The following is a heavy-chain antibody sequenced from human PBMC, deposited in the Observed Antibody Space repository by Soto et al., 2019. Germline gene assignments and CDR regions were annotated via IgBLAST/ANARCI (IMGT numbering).Heavy chain of an antibody. Sequence: SETLSLTCTVSGGSISSSSYYWVWIRQPPGKGLEWIGSIYYSGSTYYNPSLKSRVTISVDTSKNQFSLKLSSVTAADTAVYYCARRAAAGTIDYWGQGTLVTVSS. J-gene: IGHJ4*02. V-gene: IGHV4-39*01. CDR2: IYYSGST. D-gene: IGHD6-13*01. CDR1: GGSISSSSYY. CDR3: ARRAAAGTIDY.